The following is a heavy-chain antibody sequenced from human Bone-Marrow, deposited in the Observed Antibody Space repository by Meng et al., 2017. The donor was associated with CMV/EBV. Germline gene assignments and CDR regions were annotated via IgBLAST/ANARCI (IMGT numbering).Heavy chain of an antibody. CDR1: GGSISSYY. CDR2: IYYSGST. J-gene: IGHJ4*02. D-gene: IGHD3-3*01. CDR3: ARGSLDFLSGFYAY. Sequence: SETLSLTCTVSGGSISSYYWSWIRQPPGKGLEWIGYIYYSGSTNYNPSLKSRVTISVDTSKNQFSLKLSSVTAADTAVYYCARGSLDFLSGFYAYWGQGTLVTVSS. V-gene: IGHV4-59*01.